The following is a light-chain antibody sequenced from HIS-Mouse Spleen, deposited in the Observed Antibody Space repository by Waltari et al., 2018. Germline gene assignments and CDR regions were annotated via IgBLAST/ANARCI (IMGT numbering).Light chain of an antibody. Sequence: QSALTQPASVSGSPGQSITISCTGTSRDVGGYNYVSWYQQHPGKAPKLMIYEVSNRPSGVSNRFSGSKSGNTASLTISGLQAEDEADYYCSSYTSSISWVFGGGTKLTVL. CDR3: SSYTSSISWV. CDR2: EVS. V-gene: IGLV2-14*01. CDR1: SRDVGGYNY. J-gene: IGLJ3*02.